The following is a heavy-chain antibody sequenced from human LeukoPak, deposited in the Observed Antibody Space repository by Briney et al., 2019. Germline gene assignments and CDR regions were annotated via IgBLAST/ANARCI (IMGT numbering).Heavy chain of an antibody. J-gene: IGHJ4*02. V-gene: IGHV3-64*01. CDR2: FGSNVVST. CDR1: GFTFSSFV. D-gene: IGHD2-8*01. Sequence: GRTPRLSCAASGFTFSSFVMPWVRGAPGPRREYFSAFGSNVVSTYYPNSVKCRFTISRDNYKNTLYLQMGSLRAEDMAIYYCARSKRYCTNGICYTNGGFDYWGQGTLVTVCS. CDR3: ARSKRYCTNGICYTNGGFDY.